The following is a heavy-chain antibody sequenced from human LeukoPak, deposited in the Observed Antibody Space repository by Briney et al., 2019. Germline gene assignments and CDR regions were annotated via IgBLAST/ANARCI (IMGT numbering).Heavy chain of an antibody. CDR2: INPNSGGT. V-gene: IGHV1-2*06. D-gene: IGHD5-12*01. Sequence: ASVKVSCKASGYTFTDYYMHWVRQAPGQGLEWMGRINPNSGGTTYAQKFQGRVTMTRDMSISTAYMELSRLSSDDTAVYYCASGLVATIKDHYYGMDVWGQGTTVTVSS. J-gene: IGHJ6*02. CDR1: GYTFTDYY. CDR3: ASGLVATIKDHYYGMDV.